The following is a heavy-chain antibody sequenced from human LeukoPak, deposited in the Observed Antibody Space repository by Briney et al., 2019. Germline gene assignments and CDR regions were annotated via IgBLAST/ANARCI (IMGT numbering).Heavy chain of an antibody. V-gene: IGHV3-7*01. CDR1: GFTFSSYS. Sequence: PGGSLRLSCAASGFTFSSYSMNWVRQAPGKGPEWVANIKQDGSEKYYVDSVRGRFTISRDNAETSLHLQMNSLRAEDTAVYYCARAPPHYGDLIYYYGMDVWGQGTTVTVSS. J-gene: IGHJ6*02. CDR3: ARAPPHYGDLIYYYGMDV. CDR2: IKQDGSEK. D-gene: IGHD4-17*01.